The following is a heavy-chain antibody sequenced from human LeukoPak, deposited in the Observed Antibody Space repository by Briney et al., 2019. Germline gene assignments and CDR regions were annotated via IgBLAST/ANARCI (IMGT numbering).Heavy chain of an antibody. CDR1: GFTFSSHA. D-gene: IGHD3-22*01. V-gene: IGHV3-23*01. J-gene: IGHJ1*01. CDR2: ISGSGGST. Sequence: PTGGSLRLSCAASGFTFSSHAMSWVRQAPGKGLEWVSAISGSGGSTYYADSVKGRFTISRDNSKNTLYLQMNSLRAEDTAVYYCAKDESQVYDSSGYPEYFQHWGQGTLVTVSS. CDR3: AKDESQVYDSSGYPEYFQH.